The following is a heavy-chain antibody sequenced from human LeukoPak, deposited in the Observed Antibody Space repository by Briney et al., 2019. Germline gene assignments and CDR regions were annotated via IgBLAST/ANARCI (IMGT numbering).Heavy chain of an antibody. CDR1: GFTFSSYS. CDR3: ARDWNDVQAY. Sequence: GGSLRLSCAASGFTFSSYSMNWVRQAPGKGLEWVSSISSSSSYIYYADSVKGRFTISSDNAKNSLYPQMNSLRAEDTAVYYCARDWNDVQAYWGQGTLVTVSS. D-gene: IGHD1-1*01. CDR2: ISSSSSYI. J-gene: IGHJ4*02. V-gene: IGHV3-21*01.